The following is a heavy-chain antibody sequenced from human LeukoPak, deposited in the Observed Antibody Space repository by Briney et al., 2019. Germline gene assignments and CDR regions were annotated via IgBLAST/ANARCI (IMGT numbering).Heavy chain of an antibody. D-gene: IGHD2-8*01. Sequence: GGSLRLSCAASGFTFSSYSMNWVRQAPGRGLEWVPSISSSSSYIYYADSVKGRFTISRDNAKNSLYLQMNSLRAEDTAVYYCARVRPYCTNGVCYLDYWGQGTLVTVSS. J-gene: IGHJ4*02. CDR1: GFTFSSYS. CDR2: ISSSSSYI. V-gene: IGHV3-21*01. CDR3: ARVRPYCTNGVCYLDY.